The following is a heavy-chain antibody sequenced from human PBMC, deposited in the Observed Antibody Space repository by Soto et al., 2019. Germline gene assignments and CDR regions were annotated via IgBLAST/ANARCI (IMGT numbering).Heavy chain of an antibody. Sequence: QLQLQESGPGLVKPSETLSLTCTVSGGSISSSSYYWAWIRQPPGKGLDWIGTIYYSGRTYYNPSLKGRVTISVYTSKNQFSLKLTSVTAADTAVYYCARGGSCSGGSCYSDYHYYYMDVWGKGTTVTVSS. V-gene: IGHV4-39*01. J-gene: IGHJ6*03. CDR2: IYYSGRT. D-gene: IGHD2-15*01. CDR3: ARGGSCSGGSCYSDYHYYYMDV. CDR1: GGSISSSSYY.